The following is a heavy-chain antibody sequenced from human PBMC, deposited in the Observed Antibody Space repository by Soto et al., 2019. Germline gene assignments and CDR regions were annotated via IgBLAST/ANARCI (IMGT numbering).Heavy chain of an antibody. CDR2: IFESGVT. CDR3: AKRFRGYSFGND. V-gene: IGHV4-34*02. CDR1: EGSLTGYY. Sequence: HVRLQQWGAGLLRPSGTLSLTCNVSEGSLTGYYWAWIRQPPGHGLQWIGEIFESGVTYYNPSLKLRVTMSIETSKNQFSLRLTSVTAADTTVYYCAKRFRGYSFGNDWGQGILVTVSS. D-gene: IGHD5-18*01. J-gene: IGHJ1*01.